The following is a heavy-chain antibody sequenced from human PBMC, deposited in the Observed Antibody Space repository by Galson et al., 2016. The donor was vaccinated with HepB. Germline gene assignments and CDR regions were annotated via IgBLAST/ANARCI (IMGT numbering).Heavy chain of an antibody. CDR1: GSNFAPFW. J-gene: IGHJ4*02. Sequence: QSGAEVTKPGESLMISCKGSGSNFAPFWIGWVRQMPGKGLEWMGLIYPGDSDTRYSPSFQGQVTISADKSLNTAYLQWTSLKASDTATYYCARQGPVTTSSQPSDYWGQGTPVIVSP. D-gene: IGHD4-17*01. CDR2: IYPGDSDT. CDR3: ARQGPVTTSSQPSDY. V-gene: IGHV5-51*01.